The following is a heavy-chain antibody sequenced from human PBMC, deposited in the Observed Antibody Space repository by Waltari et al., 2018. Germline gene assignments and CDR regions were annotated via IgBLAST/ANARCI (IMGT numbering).Heavy chain of an antibody. Sequence: EVQLVESGGGLAQVGGSLKLSCVASGFAFINYALSWVRKAPGKVLQWVAASSGSGGATYYADSVKGRFTISRDNSKNTLYLQINSLRAEDAAVYFCAKEGFSSSWYTWFDSWGQGTLVTVSS. D-gene: IGHD6-13*01. CDR1: GFAFINYA. J-gene: IGHJ5*01. V-gene: IGHV3-23*04. CDR3: AKEGFSSSWYTWFDS. CDR2: SSGSGGAT.